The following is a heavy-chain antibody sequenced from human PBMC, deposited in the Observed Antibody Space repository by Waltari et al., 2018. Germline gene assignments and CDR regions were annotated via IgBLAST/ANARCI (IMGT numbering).Heavy chain of an antibody. J-gene: IGHJ2*01. Sequence: QIALKESGPTLVRPTETLTLTCSVSGFSLSTGGVGVGWIRQPPGQALEWLALVYYDDDKRYSPSLRSRLTITRDTSRDQVVLTSNNAGPADTGTYYGARTRYVTGGYKTSWYFDLWGRGTLVSVSS. D-gene: IGHD3-16*01. CDR1: GFSLSTGGVG. CDR3: ARTRYVTGGYKTSWYFDL. CDR2: VYYDDDK. V-gene: IGHV2-5*02.